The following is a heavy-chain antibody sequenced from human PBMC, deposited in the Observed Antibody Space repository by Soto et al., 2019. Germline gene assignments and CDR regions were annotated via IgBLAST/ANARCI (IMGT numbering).Heavy chain of an antibody. CDR1: GFTFDDYA. CDR2: ISWNSGSI. D-gene: IGHD6-13*01. CDR3: AKEEASAGNFDY. V-gene: IGHV3-9*01. J-gene: IGHJ4*02. Sequence: GGSLRLSCAASGFTFDDYAMHWVRQAPGKGLEWVSGISWNSGSIGYADSVKGRFTISRDNAKNSLYLQMNSLRAEDTALYYCAKEEASAGNFDYWGQGTLVTVSS.